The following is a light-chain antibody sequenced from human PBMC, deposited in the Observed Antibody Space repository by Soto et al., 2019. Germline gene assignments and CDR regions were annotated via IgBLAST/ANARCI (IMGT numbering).Light chain of an antibody. CDR3: SSYTSTTNYV. CDR2: EVS. J-gene: IGLJ1*01. V-gene: IGLV2-14*01. Sequence: QSVLTHPAGVSGSPGQSRTICCTGTSIDIAPYNYVSWYQQHPGKAPKLIIYEVSYRPSGISNRFSGSKSGNTASLTISGLQAEDQADYYCSSYTSTTNYVFGTGPTVTVL. CDR1: SIDIAPYNY.